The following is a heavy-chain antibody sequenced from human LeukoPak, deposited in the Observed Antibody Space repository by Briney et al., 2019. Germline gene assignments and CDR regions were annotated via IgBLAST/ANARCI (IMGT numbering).Heavy chain of an antibody. CDR3: ARAWYCSSTSCRGRNWFDP. J-gene: IGHJ5*02. CDR2: IKQDGSEK. V-gene: IGHV3-7*01. CDR1: GFTSSSYW. D-gene: IGHD2-2*01. Sequence: GGSLRLSCAASGFTSSSYWMSWVRQAPGKGLEWVANIKQDGSEKYYVDSVKGRFTISRDNAKNSLYLQMNSLRAEDTAVYYCARAWYCSSTSCRGRNWFDPWGQGTLVTVSS.